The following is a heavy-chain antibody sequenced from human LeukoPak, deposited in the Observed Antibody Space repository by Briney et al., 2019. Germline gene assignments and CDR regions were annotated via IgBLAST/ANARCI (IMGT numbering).Heavy chain of an antibody. V-gene: IGHV3-72*01. Sequence: GGSLRLSCAASGFTFNDHYMDWVRQAPGKGLEWVGRTRNKANSYTTEYAASVKGRFTISRDDSKNSLYLQMNSLKTEDTAVYYCAREDVVVVAATLYYGMDVWGQGTTVTVSS. CDR3: AREDVVVVAATLYYGMDV. J-gene: IGHJ6*02. CDR2: TRNKANSYTT. CDR1: GFTFNDHY. D-gene: IGHD2-15*01.